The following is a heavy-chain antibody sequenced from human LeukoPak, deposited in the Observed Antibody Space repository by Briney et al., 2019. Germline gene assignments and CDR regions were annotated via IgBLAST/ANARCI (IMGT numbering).Heavy chain of an antibody. J-gene: IGHJ3*02. CDR2: IYSGGST. V-gene: IGHV3-53*01. CDR1: GFSFSSYS. Sequence: PGGSLRLSCAASGFSFSSYSMNWVRQAPGKGLEWVSVIYSGGSTYYADSVKGRFTISRDNSKNTLYLQMNSLRAEDTAVYYCATEGYYEDAFDIWGQGTMVTVSS. CDR3: ATEGYYEDAFDI. D-gene: IGHD3-22*01.